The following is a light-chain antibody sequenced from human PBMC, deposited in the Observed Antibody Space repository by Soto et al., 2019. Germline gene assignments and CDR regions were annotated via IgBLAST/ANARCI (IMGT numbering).Light chain of an antibody. CDR2: EVR. CDR1: SSDVGSYNL. Sequence: QSALTQPASVSGSPGQSITISCTGTSSDVGSYNLVSWYQQHPGKAPKLMIYEVRKRPSGVSNRFSGSKSANTASLTISGLQAEDEADYYCCSFAGSSTLVFGTGTKLTVL. CDR3: CSFAGSSTLV. J-gene: IGLJ1*01. V-gene: IGLV2-23*02.